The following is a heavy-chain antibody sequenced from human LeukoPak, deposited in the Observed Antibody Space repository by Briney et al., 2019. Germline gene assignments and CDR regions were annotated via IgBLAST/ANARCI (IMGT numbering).Heavy chain of an antibody. J-gene: IGHJ4*02. V-gene: IGHV3-33*06. CDR3: AKDRLRYCSGGSCHSIDY. CDR1: GFTFSIYG. D-gene: IGHD2-15*01. Sequence: GGSLRLSCAASGFTFSIYGMHWVRQAPGKGLEWVAVIWYDGSNKYYADSVKGRFTISRDNSKNTLYLQMNSLRAEDTAVYYCAKDRLRYCSGGSCHSIDYWGQGTLVTVSS. CDR2: IWYDGSNK.